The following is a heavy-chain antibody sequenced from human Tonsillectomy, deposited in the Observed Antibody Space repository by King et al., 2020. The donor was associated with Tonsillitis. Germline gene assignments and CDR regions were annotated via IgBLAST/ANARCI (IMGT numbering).Heavy chain of an antibody. V-gene: IGHV3-11*01. CDR2: ISSSGSTI. D-gene: IGHD2-2*01. CDR3: ARDYCSSTSCSRPYYYYYGMDV. Sequence: QLVQSGGGLVKPGGSLRLSCAASGFTFSDYYMSWIRQAPGKGLEWVSYISSSGSTIYYADSVMGRFTIPRDNAKNSLYLQMNSLRAEDTAVYYCARDYCSSTSCSRPYYYYYGMDVWGQGTTVTVSS. J-gene: IGHJ6*02. CDR1: GFTFSDYY.